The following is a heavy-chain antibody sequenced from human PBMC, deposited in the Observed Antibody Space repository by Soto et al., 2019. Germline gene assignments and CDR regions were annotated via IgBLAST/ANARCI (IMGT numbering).Heavy chain of an antibody. V-gene: IGHV3-30-3*01. CDR2: ISYDGSNK. CDR1: GFTFSSYA. CDR3: AREHDSSGYYYLVPGRYFDY. J-gene: IGHJ4*02. Sequence: QVQLVESGGGVVQPGRSLRLSCAASGFTFSSYAMHWVRQAPGKGLEWVAVISYDGSNKYYADSVKGRFTISRDNSKNTLYLQMNSLRAEDTAVYYCAREHDSSGYYYLVPGRYFDYWGQGTLVTVSS. D-gene: IGHD3-22*01.